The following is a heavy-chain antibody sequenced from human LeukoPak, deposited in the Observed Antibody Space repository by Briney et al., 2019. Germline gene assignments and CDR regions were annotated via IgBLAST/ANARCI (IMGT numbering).Heavy chain of an antibody. CDR3: ASEVGYRSLGY. D-gene: IGHD3-3*01. CDR1: GFTFSAYA. Sequence: GGSLRLSCEASGFTFSAYAMTWVRQAPGKGLEWVSSIGSDNKPHYSESVKGRFTVSRDNRKDSLYLQMNSLSTEDTGLYHCASEVGYRSLGYLGQGTLVTVSS. CDR2: IGSDNKP. V-gene: IGHV3-43*02. J-gene: IGHJ4*02.